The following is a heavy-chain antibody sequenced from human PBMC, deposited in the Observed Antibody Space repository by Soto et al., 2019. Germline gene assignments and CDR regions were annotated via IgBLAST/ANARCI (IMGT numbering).Heavy chain of an antibody. Sequence: SQTLSLTCAISADSVSNNGATWNWIRKSPSRGLEWLGRAYYRSRWIYDYAMSVKSRISINPDTSKNQVSLQLNSVTPADTAVYYCARDPPDLLSAFDYWGRGTLFTVSS. CDR3: ARDPPDLLSAFDY. D-gene: IGHD6-19*01. V-gene: IGHV6-1*01. CDR1: ADSVSNNGAT. J-gene: IGHJ4*02. CDR2: AYYRSRWIY.